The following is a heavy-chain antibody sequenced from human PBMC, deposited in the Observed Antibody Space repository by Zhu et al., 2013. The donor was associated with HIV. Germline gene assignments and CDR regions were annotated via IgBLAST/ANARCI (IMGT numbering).Heavy chain of an antibody. CDR2: ISAYTGRT. Sequence: QDRLVQSGSEVKNPGASVKVSCKASGYIFTDYGISWVRQAPGQGLEWLGWISAYTGRTSYTQNFQGRVTVTTDTSTSTTYMELRSLTSDDTAVYYCARRPPRTTLKFLFDYWGQGTLVTVSS. CDR1: GYIFTDYG. V-gene: IGHV1-18*01. D-gene: IGHD4-4*01. CDR3: ARRPPRTTLKFLFDY. J-gene: IGHJ4*02.